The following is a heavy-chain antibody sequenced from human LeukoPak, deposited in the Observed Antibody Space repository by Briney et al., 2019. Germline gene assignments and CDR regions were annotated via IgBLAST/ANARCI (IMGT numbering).Heavy chain of an antibody. CDR2: MNPNSGNT. V-gene: IGHV1-8*01. J-gene: IGHJ4*02. CDR1: GYTFTSYD. CDR3: ARRYCSSTSCHYFDY. Sequence: ASVKVSFKASGYTFTSYDINWVRQATGQGPEWMGWMNPNSGNTGYAQKFQDRVTMTRNTSISTAYMELSSLRSEDTAVYYCARRYCSSTSCHYFDYWGQGTLVTVSS. D-gene: IGHD2-2*01.